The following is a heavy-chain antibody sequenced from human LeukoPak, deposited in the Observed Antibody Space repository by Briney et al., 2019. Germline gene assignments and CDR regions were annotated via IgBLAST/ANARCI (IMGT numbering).Heavy chain of an antibody. CDR2: INHSGST. CDR3: ARARYYYDSSGGYFDY. CDR1: GGSFSGYY. Sequence: SETLSLTCAVYGGSFSGYYWSWLRQPPGKGLEWIGEINHSGSTNYNPPLKSRVTISVDTSKNQFSLKLSSVTAADTAVYYCARARYYYDSSGGYFDYWGQGTLVTVSS. V-gene: IGHV4-34*01. J-gene: IGHJ4*02. D-gene: IGHD3-22*01.